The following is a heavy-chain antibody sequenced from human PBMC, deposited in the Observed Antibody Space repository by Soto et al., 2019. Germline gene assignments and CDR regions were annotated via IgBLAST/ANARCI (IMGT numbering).Heavy chain of an antibody. CDR2: ISGYNGNT. CDR3: SRFIMVGGWFDPNYYHGMDA. J-gene: IGHJ6*02. CDR1: GYTFSNYG. V-gene: IGHV1-18*01. Sequence: ASVKVSCKTSGYTFSNYGINWVRQAPGQGLEWMGWISGYNGNTNYAQTVQGRVTMTTDTSTGTVYMELRSLKSDDTAIYYCSRFIMVGGWFDPNYYHGMDAWGQGTTVTVS. D-gene: IGHD6-19*01.